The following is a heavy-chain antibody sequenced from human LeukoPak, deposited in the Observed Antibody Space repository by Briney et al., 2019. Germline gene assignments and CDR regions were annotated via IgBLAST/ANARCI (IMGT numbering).Heavy chain of an antibody. J-gene: IGHJ5*02. V-gene: IGHV4-34*01. D-gene: IGHD7-27*01. Sequence: SGTLSLTXAVYGGSFSGYYWSWIRQPPGKGLEWIREINHSGSTNYNPSLKSRVTISVDTSKNQFSLKLSSVTAADTAVYYCATLTGDDLPREKWLDPWGQGTLVTVSS. CDR3: ATLTGDDLPREKWLDP. CDR2: INHSGST. CDR1: GGSFSGYY.